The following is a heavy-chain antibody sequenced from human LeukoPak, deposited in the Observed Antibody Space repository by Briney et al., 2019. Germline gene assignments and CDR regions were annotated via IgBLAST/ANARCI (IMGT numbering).Heavy chain of an antibody. CDR2: IYYSGST. CDR1: GGSISSHY. Sequence: SETLSLTCTVSGGSISSHYWSWLRQPPGKGLEWIGYIYYSGSTNYNPSLKSRVTISVDTSKNQFSLKLSSVTAADTAVYYCARVRNWFDPWGQGTLVTVSS. CDR3: ARVRNWFDP. J-gene: IGHJ5*02. V-gene: IGHV4-59*11.